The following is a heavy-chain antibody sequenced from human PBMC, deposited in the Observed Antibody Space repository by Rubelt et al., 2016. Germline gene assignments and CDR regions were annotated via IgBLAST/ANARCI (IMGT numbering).Heavy chain of an antibody. J-gene: IGHJ6*02. Sequence: QVQLVKSGAEVKKPGASVKVSCKASGYTFTSYGISWVRQAPGQGLEWMGWISAYNGNTNYAQKLQGRVTMTTDTSTSTAYMELRGLRSDETAVYYCARGTYGSRSAYYYGMDVWGQGTTVTVSS. V-gene: IGHV1-18*01. CDR2: ISAYNGNT. D-gene: IGHD3-10*01. CDR1: GYTFTSYG. CDR3: ARGTYGSRSAYYYGMDV.